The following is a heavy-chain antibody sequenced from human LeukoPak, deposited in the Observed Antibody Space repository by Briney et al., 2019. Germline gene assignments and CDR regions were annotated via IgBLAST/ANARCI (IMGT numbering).Heavy chain of an antibody. D-gene: IGHD6-13*01. CDR3: ARRGISQGYYMDV. J-gene: IGHJ6*03. CDR2: IYYRGST. CDR1: GVSISSPNW. Sequence: SGNLSLTCVVSGVSISSPNWWSWVRQPPGKGLEWIGRIYYRGSTNYNPSLKSRVTISVDTSKNQFSLKLSSVTAADTAVYYCARRGISQGYYMDVWGKGTTVTISS. V-gene: IGHV4-4*02.